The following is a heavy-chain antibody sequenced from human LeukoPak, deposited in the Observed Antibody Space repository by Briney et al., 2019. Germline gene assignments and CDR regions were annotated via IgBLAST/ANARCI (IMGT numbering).Heavy chain of an antibody. CDR2: INPSGGST. V-gene: IGHV1-46*01. Sequence: ASVKDSCKASGYTFTSYNMHWVRQTPGQGLEWMAIINPSGGSTSYAQKFQGRVTMTRDTSTSTVYMELSSLRSGDTAVYYCARSSYDSSGRLDYWGQGTLVTVSS. J-gene: IGHJ4*02. CDR1: GYTFTSYN. D-gene: IGHD3-22*01. CDR3: ARSSYDSSGRLDY.